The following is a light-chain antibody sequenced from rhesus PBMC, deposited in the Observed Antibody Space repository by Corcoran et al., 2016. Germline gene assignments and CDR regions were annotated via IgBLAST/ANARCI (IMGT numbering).Light chain of an antibody. CDR2: RPS. J-gene: IGKJ4*01. CDR3: QQHDNSPPLT. Sequence: DIQMTQSPSSLPASVGDRVTITCRASQGISNWLVWYQQKPGKAPNPLIYRPSNLETGVPSRISASRSGPDFTLTISSLQPEDIATKYCQQHDNSPPLTFGGGTKVEIK. V-gene: IGKV1-69*01. CDR1: QGISNW.